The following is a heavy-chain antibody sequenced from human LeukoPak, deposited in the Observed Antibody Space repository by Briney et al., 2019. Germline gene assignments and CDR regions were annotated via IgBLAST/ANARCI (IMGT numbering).Heavy chain of an antibody. V-gene: IGHV4-59*01. J-gene: IGHJ5*02. CDR3: ARGAGCSGGSCYSYWFDP. CDR1: GGSISSYY. D-gene: IGHD2-15*01. CDR2: IYYSRST. Sequence: SETLSVTCTVSGGSISSYYWSWIRQPPAKGLELIGYIYYSRSTNYNPSLKSRVPISVDTSKNQFSLKLSSVTAADTAVYYCARGAGCSGGSCYSYWFDPWGQGTLVTVSS.